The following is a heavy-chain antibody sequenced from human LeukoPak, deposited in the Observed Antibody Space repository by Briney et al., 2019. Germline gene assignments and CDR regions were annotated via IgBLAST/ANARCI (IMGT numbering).Heavy chain of an antibody. J-gene: IGHJ4*02. CDR1: GFTFSDYY. V-gene: IGHV3-11*01. Sequence: PRGSLRLSCAASGFTFSDYYMSWIRQAPGKGLEWVSYISSSGSTIYYADSVKGRFTISRDNAKNSLYLQMNSLRAEDTAVYYCARINIAVAGKLFDYWGQGTLVTVSS. CDR2: ISSSGSTI. CDR3: ARINIAVAGKLFDY. D-gene: IGHD6-19*01.